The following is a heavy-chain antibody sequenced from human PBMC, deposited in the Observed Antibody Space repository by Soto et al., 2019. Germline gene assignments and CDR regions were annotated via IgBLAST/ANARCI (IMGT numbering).Heavy chain of an antibody. J-gene: IGHJ4*02. CDR3: ARTGFTYGTASV. V-gene: IGHV4-30-4*01. Sequence: SLSLPCSVSGASISSGDYYWSWIRQAPGKGLEWIGHIYYSGSTHYKASLKSRVTISVDTSKTQFSLNLTSVTAADTALYYCARTGFTYGTASVWGQGTQVTVSS. D-gene: IGHD3-10*01. CDR2: IYYSGST. CDR1: GASISSGDYY.